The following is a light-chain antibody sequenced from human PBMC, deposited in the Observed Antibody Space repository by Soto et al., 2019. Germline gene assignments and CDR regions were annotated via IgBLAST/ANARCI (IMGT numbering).Light chain of an antibody. CDR3: QQYNNWPL. CDR2: GAS. Sequence: EIVMTQSPATLSVSPGERATLSCRASQSVSSNLAWYQQKPGQAPRLLIYGASTRATGIPARFSGSGSGTEFTLTISSLQSEDFAVYYCQQYNNWPLFGQGTKVDSK. J-gene: IGKJ1*01. CDR1: QSVSSN. V-gene: IGKV3-15*01.